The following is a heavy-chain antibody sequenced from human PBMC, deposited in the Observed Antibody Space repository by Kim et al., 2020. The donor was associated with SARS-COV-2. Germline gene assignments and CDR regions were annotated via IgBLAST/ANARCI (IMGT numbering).Heavy chain of an antibody. V-gene: IGHV1-58*01. J-gene: IGHJ4*02. CDR3: AAENVVGAINFDY. CDR2: IIVASGNT. D-gene: IGHD1-26*01. Sequence: SVKVSCKASGFTFSSSAVQWVRQARGQRPEWIGWIIVASGNTHYAQKFRGRVTFNRDMSTTTAYMELSSLRSEDTAVYYCAAENVVGAINFDYWGQGTVVTVSS. CDR1: GFTFSSSA.